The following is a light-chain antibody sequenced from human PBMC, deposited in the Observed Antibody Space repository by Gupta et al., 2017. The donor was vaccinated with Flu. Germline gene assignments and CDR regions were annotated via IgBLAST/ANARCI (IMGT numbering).Light chain of an antibody. CDR1: QSISTY. J-gene: IGKJ1*01. Sequence: DIQMTQSPSSLSASVGDRVTITCRASQSISTYLHWYQQKPGKAPKLLIYAASSLRSGVPSRFSGSGSGTDFTLTISSLQPEDFATYYCQHSYSTPPTCGQGTKVEIK. CDR2: AAS. CDR3: QHSYSTPPT. V-gene: IGKV1-39*01.